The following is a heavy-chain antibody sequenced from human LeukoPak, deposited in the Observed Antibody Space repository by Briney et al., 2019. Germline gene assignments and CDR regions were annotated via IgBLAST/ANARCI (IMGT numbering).Heavy chain of an antibody. D-gene: IGHD6-13*01. CDR1: GGSISSYY. CDR3: ARLRYSSSWYRNPYGMDV. J-gene: IGHJ6*02. V-gene: IGHV4-59*08. CDR2: IYYSGST. Sequence: SETLSLTCTASGGSISSYYWSWIPQPPGKGLEWIGYIYYSGSTNYNPSLKSRVTISVDTSKNQFSLKLSSVTAADTAVYYCARLRYSSSWYRNPYGMDVWGQGTTVTVSS.